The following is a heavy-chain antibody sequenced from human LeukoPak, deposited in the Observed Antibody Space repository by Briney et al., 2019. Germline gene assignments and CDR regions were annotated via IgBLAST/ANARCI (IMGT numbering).Heavy chain of an antibody. CDR2: INHSGST. Sequence: SETLSLTCAVYGGSFSGYYWSWIRQPPGKGLEWIGEINHSGSTNHNPSLKSRVTISVDTSKNQFSLKLSSVTAADTAVYYCARERPSYYDILTGYYPRSLPYYFDYWGQGTLVTVSS. V-gene: IGHV4-34*01. CDR1: GGSFSGYY. CDR3: ARERPSYYDILTGYYPRSLPYYFDY. J-gene: IGHJ4*02. D-gene: IGHD3-9*01.